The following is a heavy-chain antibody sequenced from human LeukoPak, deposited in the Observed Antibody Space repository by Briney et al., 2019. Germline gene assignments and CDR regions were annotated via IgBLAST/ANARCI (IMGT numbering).Heavy chain of an antibody. CDR2: IIPIFGTA. CDR1: GGTFSSYA. CDR3: AMFPYYYYYYMDV. J-gene: IGHJ6*03. D-gene: IGHD3-10*02. V-gene: IGHV1-69*01. Sequence: GSSVKVSCKASGGTFSSYAISWVQQAPGQGLEWMGGIIPIFGTANYAQKFQGRVTITADESTSTAYMELSSLRSEDTAVYYCAMFPYYYYYYMDVRGKGTTVTVSS.